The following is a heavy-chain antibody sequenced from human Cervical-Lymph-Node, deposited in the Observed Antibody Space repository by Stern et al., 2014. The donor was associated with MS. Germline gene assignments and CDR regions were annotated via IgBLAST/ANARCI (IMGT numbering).Heavy chain of an antibody. D-gene: IGHD1-1*01. J-gene: IGHJ6*02. CDR1: GYTFTDYY. CDR2: INPNNGGT. Sequence: QVQLGQSGAEVKNPGASVKVSCKASGYTFTDYYMQWMRQAPGQGLEWMGWINPNNGGTKSAQKFRGWFTMTRDTSTSTAYMELSRLRSDDTAIYYCARASTTANNYYDGVDVWGQGTTVTVTS. V-gene: IGHV1-2*04. CDR3: ARASTTANNYYDGVDV.